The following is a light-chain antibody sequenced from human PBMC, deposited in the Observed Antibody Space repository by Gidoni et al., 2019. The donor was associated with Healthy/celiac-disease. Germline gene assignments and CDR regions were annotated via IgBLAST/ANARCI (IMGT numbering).Light chain of an antibody. Sequence: VLTQFPGTLSLSPGASSTLPCRASQSVSSSYLAWYHQQPGRAPRLLIYCASSRATGSPARFSGSGAWTDVTLTISRLVPEDVAVYYCQQYSSSPPWTFGQGTKVEIK. J-gene: IGKJ1*01. CDR1: QSVSSSY. V-gene: IGKV3-20*01. CDR2: CAS. CDR3: QQYSSSPPWT.